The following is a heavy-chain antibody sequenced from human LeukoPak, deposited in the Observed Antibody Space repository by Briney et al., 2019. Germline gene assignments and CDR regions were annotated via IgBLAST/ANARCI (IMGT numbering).Heavy chain of an antibody. CDR2: IYYSGST. CDR3: ARSILITVGGVSGFFDY. Sequence: PSETLSLTCTVSGGSISSGDFHWRWIRQPPGKGLEWIGYIYYSGSTYYNPSLKSRVTISVYTSKNQFSLQLYSVTAAVTAVYVCARSILITVGGVSGFFDYLGQGTLVTVSS. CDR1: GGSISSGDFH. J-gene: IGHJ4*02. D-gene: IGHD3-16*01. V-gene: IGHV4-30-4*01.